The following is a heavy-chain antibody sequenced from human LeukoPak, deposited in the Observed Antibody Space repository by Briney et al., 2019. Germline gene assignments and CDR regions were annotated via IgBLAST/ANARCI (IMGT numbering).Heavy chain of an antibody. J-gene: IGHJ4*02. D-gene: IGHD3-16*01. V-gene: IGHV4-30-2*01. CDR2: IYHSGST. Sequence: PSQTLSLTRAVSGGSISSGGYSWSWIRQPPGKGLEWIGYIYHSGSTYYNPSLKSRVIISVDRSKNQFSLKLSSVTAADTAVYYCARVGAQGYFDYWGQGTLVTVSS. CDR1: GGSISSGGYS. CDR3: ARVGAQGYFDY.